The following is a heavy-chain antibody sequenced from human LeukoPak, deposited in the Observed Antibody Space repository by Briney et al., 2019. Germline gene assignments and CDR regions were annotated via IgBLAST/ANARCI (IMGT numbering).Heavy chain of an antibody. Sequence: ASVKVSCKASGYTFTSYAMHWVRQAPGQRLEWMGWINAGNGNTKYSQEFQGRVTITRDTSASTAYMELSSLRSDDTAVYYCARDVWFGERNFDYWGQGTLVTVSS. CDR2: INAGNGNT. D-gene: IGHD3-10*01. J-gene: IGHJ4*02. CDR3: ARDVWFGERNFDY. V-gene: IGHV1-3*01. CDR1: GYTFTSYA.